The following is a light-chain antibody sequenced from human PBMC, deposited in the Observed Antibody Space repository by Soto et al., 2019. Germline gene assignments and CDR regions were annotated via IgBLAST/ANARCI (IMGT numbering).Light chain of an antibody. V-gene: IGLV2-14*03. CDR1: SSDVGGYNY. CDR3: SSYTSSSTLEV. J-gene: IGLJ1*01. CDR2: DVS. Sequence: QSALTQPTSVSGSPGQSITISYTGTSSDVGGYNYVSWYQHHPGKAPKLMIYDVSNRPSGVSNRFSGSKSGNTASLTISGLQAEDEADYYCSSYTSSSTLEVFGSGTKLTVL.